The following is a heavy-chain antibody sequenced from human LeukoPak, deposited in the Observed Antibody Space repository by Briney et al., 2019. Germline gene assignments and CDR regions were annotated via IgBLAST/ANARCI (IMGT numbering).Heavy chain of an antibody. Sequence: SSETLSLTCSVSGVSISDGRYYWTWLRQHPGKGLEWIGYKYYSGSAKYNPSLKSRLTISVDPSKNQFSLQLRSVAAADTAMYYCATPYCSGISCLDVFNMWGQGTMVTVHS. CDR1: GVSISDGRYY. CDR3: ATPYCSGISCLDVFNM. D-gene: IGHD2-15*01. V-gene: IGHV4-31*03. J-gene: IGHJ3*02. CDR2: KYYSGSA.